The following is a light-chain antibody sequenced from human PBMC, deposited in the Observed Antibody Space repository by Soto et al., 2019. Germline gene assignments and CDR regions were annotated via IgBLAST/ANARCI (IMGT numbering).Light chain of an antibody. CDR3: QVWDGGSAHVV. Sequence: SYELTQPPSVSVAPGKTASISCGGNNIGSKGGHWYQQKPGQAPVLVIYSDTDLPPVIHERFSGSNSANLATLTISRGGDGDEADYYCQVWDGGSAHVVFVGGTQLTVL. V-gene: IGLV3-21*04. J-gene: IGLJ2*01. CDR1: NIGSKG. CDR2: SDT.